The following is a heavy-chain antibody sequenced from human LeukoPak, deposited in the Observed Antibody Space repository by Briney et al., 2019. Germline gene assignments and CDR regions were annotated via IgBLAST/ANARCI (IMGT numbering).Heavy chain of an antibody. Sequence: PGGSLRLSCAASGFTVSGNYMSWVRQAPGEGLEWVSLIYSGSNTYYADSVKGRFTISRDNSKNTLYLQMSTVRAEDTAIYYCARVFHDYYFDYWGQGTLVTVSS. J-gene: IGHJ4*02. V-gene: IGHV3-53*01. CDR1: GFTVSGNY. CDR3: ARVFHDYYFDY. D-gene: IGHD3-3*01. CDR2: IYSGSNT.